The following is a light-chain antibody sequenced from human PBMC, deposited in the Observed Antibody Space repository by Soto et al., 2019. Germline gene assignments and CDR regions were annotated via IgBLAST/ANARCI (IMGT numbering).Light chain of an antibody. CDR2: EVS. CDR1: SSDVGAYKY. J-gene: IGLJ1*01. Sequence: QSVLTQPPSASGSPGQSVTISCTGTSSDVGAYKYVSWYQQHPGKAPKLMIYEVSKRPSGVPDRFSGSKSGNTASLTVSGLQADDEADYYCSSYVGSNNYVFGTGTKSPS. CDR3: SSYVGSNNYV. V-gene: IGLV2-8*01.